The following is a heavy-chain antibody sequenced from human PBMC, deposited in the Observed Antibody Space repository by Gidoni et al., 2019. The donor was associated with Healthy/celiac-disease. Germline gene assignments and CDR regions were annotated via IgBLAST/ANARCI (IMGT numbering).Heavy chain of an antibody. D-gene: IGHD2-21*02. J-gene: IGHJ6*02. V-gene: IGHV1-46*01. CDR1: GYTFTSYY. Sequence: QVQLVQSGAEVKKPGASVKVSCTASGYTFTSYYMHWVRQAPGQGLEWMGIINPSGGSTSYAQKFQGRVTMTRDTSTSTVYMELSSLRSEDTAVYYCAREWAGEKRVSDTADYYYYYGMDVWGQGTTVTVSS. CDR3: AREWAGEKRVSDTADYYYYYGMDV. CDR2: INPSGGST.